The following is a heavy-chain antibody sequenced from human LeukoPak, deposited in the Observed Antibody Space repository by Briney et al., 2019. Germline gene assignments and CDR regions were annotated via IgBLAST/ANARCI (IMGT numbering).Heavy chain of an antibody. J-gene: IGHJ4*02. CDR1: GYTLTELS. V-gene: IGHV1-24*01. Sequence: ASVKVSCKVSGYTLTELSMHWVRQAPGKGLEWMGGSDPEDGETIYAQKFQGRVTMTEDTSADTAYMELSSLRSEDTAVYYCATGGYSGYDLDYWGQGTLVTVSS. CDR2: SDPEDGET. CDR3: ATGGYSGYDLDY. D-gene: IGHD5-12*01.